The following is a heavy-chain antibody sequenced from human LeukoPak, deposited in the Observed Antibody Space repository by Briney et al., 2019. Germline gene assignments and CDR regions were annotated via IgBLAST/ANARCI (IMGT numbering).Heavy chain of an antibody. Sequence: GGSLRLSCTASGFTFGDYAMSWVRQAPGKGLEWVGFIRSKAYGGTTEHAASVKGRFTISRDDSKSIAYLQMNSLKTEDTAVYYCTRKGGPTLDYWGQGTLVTVSS. CDR2: IRSKAYGGTT. V-gene: IGHV3-49*04. J-gene: IGHJ4*02. CDR1: GFTFGDYA. D-gene: IGHD3-16*01. CDR3: TRKGGPTLDY.